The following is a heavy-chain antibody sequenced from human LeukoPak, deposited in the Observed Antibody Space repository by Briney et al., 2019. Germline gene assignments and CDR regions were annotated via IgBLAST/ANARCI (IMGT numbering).Heavy chain of an antibody. CDR3: AKDERWRRSDFHGGFDY. CDR2: ISYDGSTK. Sequence: PGRSLRLSCAASGFTFSSYGIHWVRQAPGKGLEWVAFISYDGSTKYYADSVEGRFTISRDNSKNTLYVQTNSLRAEDTAVYYCAKDERWRRSDFHGGFDYWGQGALVTVSS. V-gene: IGHV3-30*18. J-gene: IGHJ4*02. D-gene: IGHD2-21*02. CDR1: GFTFSSYG.